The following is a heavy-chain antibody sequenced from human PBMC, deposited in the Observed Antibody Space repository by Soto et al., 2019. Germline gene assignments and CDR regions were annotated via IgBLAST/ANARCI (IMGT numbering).Heavy chain of an antibody. CDR2: INYSGSNI. Sequence: GGSLRLSCAASGFTFSNSEMFWVRQAPGRGLEWVSKINYSGSNIYYSKSVKGRFTISRDNAKNSLSLQMNSLTDEDTAIYYCASEALCGADCYFFEYWGPGTLVTVSS. V-gene: IGHV3-48*03. J-gene: IGHJ4*02. CDR3: ASEALCGADCYFFEY. D-gene: IGHD2-21*02. CDR1: GFTFSNSE.